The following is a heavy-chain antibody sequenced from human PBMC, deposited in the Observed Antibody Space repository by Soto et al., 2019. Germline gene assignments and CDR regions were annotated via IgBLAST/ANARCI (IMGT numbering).Heavy chain of an antibody. CDR3: ARDRIHRRDNKAFKD. V-gene: IGHV3-30-3*01. D-gene: IGHD2-21*01. CDR1: GFTFSSYA. J-gene: IGHJ1*01. CDR2: ISDDGSNK. Sequence: VGSLRLSCAASGFTFSSYAMHWVRHSPGKGLEWVAVISDDGSNKYYADSVKGRFTISRDNSKNTLYLQMNSLRAEDTAVYYCARDRIHRRDNKAFKDWGEGTLVTVSS.